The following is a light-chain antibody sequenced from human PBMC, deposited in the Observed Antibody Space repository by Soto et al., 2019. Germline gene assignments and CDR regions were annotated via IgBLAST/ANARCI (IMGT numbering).Light chain of an antibody. CDR2: AAS. CDR1: QRIGTS. J-gene: IGKJ1*01. V-gene: IGKV1-39*01. Sequence: DIQMTQSPSSLSASGGDTVTVTCRASQRIGTSLHWYQQKPGKAPKLLISAASRLQSGVPSRFSGSGSGTHFALTISNLQHEDFATYYCQQVYTTLWTFGQGTKVELK. CDR3: QQVYTTLWT.